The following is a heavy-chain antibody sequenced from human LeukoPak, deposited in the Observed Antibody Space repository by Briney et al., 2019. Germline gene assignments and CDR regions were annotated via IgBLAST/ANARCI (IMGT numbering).Heavy chain of an antibody. D-gene: IGHD1-26*01. CDR3: ARDYRGVGATGHFDY. CDR1: GYTFTKYY. V-gene: IGHV1-46*01. J-gene: IGHJ4*02. Sequence: SVKVSCKASGYTFTKYYMHWVRQAPGQGLEWMGIINPDGGSTTYAQKFQGRVTVTRDTSTSTIYMELSSLSYEDTATYYCARDYRGVGATGHFDYWGRGTPVTVAS. CDR2: INPDGGST.